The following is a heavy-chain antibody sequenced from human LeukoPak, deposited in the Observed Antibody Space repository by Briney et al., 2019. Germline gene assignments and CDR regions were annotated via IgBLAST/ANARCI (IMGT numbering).Heavy chain of an antibody. J-gene: IGHJ4*02. CDR1: GYTFTGHY. CDR2: INPKSGGT. V-gene: IGHV1-2*02. Sequence: ASVKVSCKASGYTFTGHYMHWVRQAPGQGFEWMGWINPKSGGTSYAQKFQGRVTMTRDTSINTAYMDLSMLTSDDTAVYYCARDGGIPDLDYSGQGTLVTVSS. CDR3: ARDGGIPDLDY. D-gene: IGHD6-13*01.